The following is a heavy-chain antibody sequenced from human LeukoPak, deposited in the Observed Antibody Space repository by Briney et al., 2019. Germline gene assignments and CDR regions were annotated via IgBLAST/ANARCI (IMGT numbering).Heavy chain of an antibody. CDR1: RFPFNSFW. CDR2: MSEYSTTI. D-gene: IGHD1-14*01. Sequence: GGSLRLSCAASRFPFNSFWMHWVRQAPGKGLVWVSDMSEYSTTIRYADSVKGRFTISRDNAKSILYLQMNNLRAEDTAMYFCARGGVNPVDHWGQGTLVTVSS. CDR3: ARGGVNPVDH. J-gene: IGHJ4*02. V-gene: IGHV3-74*01.